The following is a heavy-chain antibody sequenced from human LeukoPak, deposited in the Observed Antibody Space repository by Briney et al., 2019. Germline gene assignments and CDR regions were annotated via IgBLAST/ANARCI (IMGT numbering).Heavy chain of an antibody. Sequence: SETLSLTCTVSGGSIINYYWSWLRQPPGKGLERIGYINYTGSTNYNPSLERRVTISVDTAKNQFSLKVTSVTAADTAVYSCARGSILDYWGQGILVTVSS. CDR2: INYTGST. J-gene: IGHJ4*02. V-gene: IGHV4-59*08. CDR1: GGSIINYY. CDR3: ARGSILDY. D-gene: IGHD2-15*01.